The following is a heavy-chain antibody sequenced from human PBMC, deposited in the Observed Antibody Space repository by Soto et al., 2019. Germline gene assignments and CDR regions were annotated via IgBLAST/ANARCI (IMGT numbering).Heavy chain of an antibody. D-gene: IGHD6-19*01. J-gene: IGHJ6*02. Sequence: GASVKVSCKASGGTFSSYAISWVRQAPGQGLEWMGGIIPIFGTANYAQKFQGRVTITADESTSTAYMELSSLRSEDTAVYYCASGARIAVAGTFRYYYYYGMDVWGQGTTVTVSS. CDR3: ASGARIAVAGTFRYYYYYGMDV. CDR1: GGTFSSYA. CDR2: IIPIFGTA. V-gene: IGHV1-69*13.